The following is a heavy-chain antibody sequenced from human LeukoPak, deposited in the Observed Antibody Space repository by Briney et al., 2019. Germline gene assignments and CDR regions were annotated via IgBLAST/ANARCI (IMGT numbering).Heavy chain of an antibody. CDR1: GFTFSSYG. V-gene: IGHV3-23*01. D-gene: IGHD6-19*01. CDR3: TCIAVAGTRWDFDY. Sequence: PGGSLRLSCAGSGFTFSSYGMSWVRQAPGKGLEWVSAISGSGGSTYYADSVKGRFTISRDNSKNTLYLQMNSLRAEDTAVYYCTCIAVAGTRWDFDYWGQGTLVTVSS. J-gene: IGHJ4*02. CDR2: ISGSGGST.